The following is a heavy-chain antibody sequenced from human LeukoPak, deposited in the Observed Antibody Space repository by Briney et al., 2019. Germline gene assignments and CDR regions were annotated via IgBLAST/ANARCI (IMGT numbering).Heavy chain of an antibody. CDR3: ARRLIVEAFDI. D-gene: IGHD3-22*01. J-gene: IGHJ3*02. Sequence: ASETLSLTCTVSGGSISSYYWSWIRQPPGKGLEWIGYIYYSGSTNYNPSLKSRVTISVDTSKNQFSLKLSSVTAADTAVYYRARRLIVEAFDIWGQGTMVTVSS. V-gene: IGHV4-59*01. CDR1: GGSISSYY. CDR2: IYYSGST.